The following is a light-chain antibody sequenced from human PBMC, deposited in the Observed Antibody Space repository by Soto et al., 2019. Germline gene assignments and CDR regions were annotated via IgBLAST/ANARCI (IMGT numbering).Light chain of an antibody. CDR1: QSVSSY. Sequence: EVVLTQSPATLSLSLGERATISCRASQSVSSYLAWYQKKPGKSPRLLIYDASKRATDIPTRFSGSASGTDFTLTISSLAPEDFAIYYCQQRGSWPLTFGGGTKVEIK. J-gene: IGKJ4*01. V-gene: IGKV3-11*01. CDR2: DAS. CDR3: QQRGSWPLT.